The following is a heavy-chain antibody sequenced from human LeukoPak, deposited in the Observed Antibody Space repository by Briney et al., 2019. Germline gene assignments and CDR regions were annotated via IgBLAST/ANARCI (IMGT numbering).Heavy chain of an antibody. J-gene: IGHJ2*01. CDR1: GFNVSSDF. Sequence: PVGYLRVSGAATGFNVSSDFMSWVRQAPWKGLKWVSVVYGGGFTYYADSVKGRFTTSRDNSKNTLSLQMNSLRAEDTAMYYCARRGPTYWYFDLWGRGTLVTVSS. CDR2: VYGGGFT. CDR3: ARRGPTYWYFDL. V-gene: IGHV3-66*01. D-gene: IGHD3-10*01.